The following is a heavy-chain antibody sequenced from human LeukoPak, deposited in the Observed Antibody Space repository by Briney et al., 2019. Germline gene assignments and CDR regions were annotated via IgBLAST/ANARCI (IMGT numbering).Heavy chain of an antibody. CDR2: IYGGGGT. D-gene: IGHD6-19*01. Sequence: GGSLRLSCAASAFTVSSYYMRWVRQAPGKGLEWVSVIYGGGGTYYADSVRGRFTISRDDSRNTLYLHMIGLRAEDTAVYYCARSPWGDSSGPYYFDSWGQGTLVTVSS. J-gene: IGHJ4*02. V-gene: IGHV3-53*01. CDR1: AFTVSSYY. CDR3: ARSPWGDSSGPYYFDS.